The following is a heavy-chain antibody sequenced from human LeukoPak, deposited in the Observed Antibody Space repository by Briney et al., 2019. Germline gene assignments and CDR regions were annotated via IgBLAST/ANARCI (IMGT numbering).Heavy chain of an antibody. D-gene: IGHD4-17*01. CDR1: GFTFSSYN. V-gene: IGHV3-21*04. J-gene: IGHJ4*02. CDR3: ATSTLILRLIFDY. Sequence: GGSLRLSCAASGFTFSSYNMNWVRQAPGKGLEWVSSISTSSSYIYYADSVKGRFTISRDNSKNTLYLQMNSLRAEDTAVYYCATSTLILRLIFDYWGQGTLVTVSS. CDR2: ISTSSSYI.